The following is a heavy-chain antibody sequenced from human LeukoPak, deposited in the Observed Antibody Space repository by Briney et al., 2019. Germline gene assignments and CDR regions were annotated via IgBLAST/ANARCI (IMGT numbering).Heavy chain of an antibody. Sequence: GASVKVSCKASGYTFTGYYMHWVRQAPGQGLEWMGWINPNSGGTNYAQKFQGWVTITRDTSISTAYMELSRLRSDDTAVYYCARDSSGNYYYYGMDVWGQGTTVTVSS. CDR3: ARDSSGNYYYYGMDV. J-gene: IGHJ6*02. CDR2: INPNSGGT. CDR1: GYTFTGYY. V-gene: IGHV1-2*04. D-gene: IGHD6-19*01.